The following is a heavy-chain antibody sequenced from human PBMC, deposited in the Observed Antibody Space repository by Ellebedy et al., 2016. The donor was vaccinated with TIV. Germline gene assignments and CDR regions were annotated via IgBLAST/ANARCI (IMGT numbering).Heavy chain of an antibody. CDR1: GGTIRTSIYY. CDR2: LSYSGST. Sequence: MPSETLSLTCTVSGGTIRTSIYYWGCICPPPGKGPESLGPLSYSGSTYYNPSLKSRVTISVDTSKNQFSLKLSSVTAADAAVYYCARDEYNISWIKYWGQGTLVTVSS. V-gene: IGHV4-39*07. J-gene: IGHJ4*02. CDR3: ARDEYNISWIKY. D-gene: IGHD6-13*01.